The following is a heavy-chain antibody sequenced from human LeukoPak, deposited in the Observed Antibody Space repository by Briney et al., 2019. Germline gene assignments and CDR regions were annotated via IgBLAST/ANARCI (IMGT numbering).Heavy chain of an antibody. J-gene: IGHJ6*02. Sequence: PSETLSLTCTVSGGSISSYYWSWIRQPPGKGLEWIGYIYYSGSTNYNPSLKSRVTISVDTSKNRFSLKLSSVTAADTAVYYCARRPDSGYDYGMDVWGQGTTVTVSS. CDR3: ARRPDSGYDYGMDV. CDR2: IYYSGST. D-gene: IGHD1-26*01. CDR1: GGSISSYY. V-gene: IGHV4-59*08.